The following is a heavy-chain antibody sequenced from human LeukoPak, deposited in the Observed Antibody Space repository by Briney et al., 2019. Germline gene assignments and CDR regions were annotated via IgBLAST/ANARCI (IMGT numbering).Heavy chain of an antibody. J-gene: IGHJ4*02. Sequence: PGGSLRLSCAASGFTFSSYSMNWVRQAPGKGLEWVSYISSSSSTIYYADSVRGRFTISRDNSKNTLYLQMISLRAEDTAVYSCVKGLYYFDDWGQGTLVTVDS. V-gene: IGHV3-48*01. CDR2: ISSSSSTI. CDR3: VKGLYYFDD. CDR1: GFTFSSYS.